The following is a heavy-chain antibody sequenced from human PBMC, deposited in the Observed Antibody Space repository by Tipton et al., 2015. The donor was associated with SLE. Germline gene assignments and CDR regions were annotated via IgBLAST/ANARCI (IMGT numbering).Heavy chain of an antibody. CDR1: GGSISSYY. J-gene: IGHJ4*02. CDR2: IYYSGST. CDR3: ASLLYGSGSYGDDY. Sequence: TLSLTCTVSGGSISSYYWSWIRQPPGKGLEWIGYIYYSGSTNYNPSLKSRVTISADTSKNQFSLKLSSVTAADTAVYYCASLLYGSGSYGDDYWGQGTLVTVSS. D-gene: IGHD3-10*01. V-gene: IGHV4-59*12.